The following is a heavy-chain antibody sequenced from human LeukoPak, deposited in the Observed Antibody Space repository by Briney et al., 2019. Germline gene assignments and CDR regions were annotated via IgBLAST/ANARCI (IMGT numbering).Heavy chain of an antibody. V-gene: IGHV3-30-3*01. CDR3: ARAPVPSTNYYFDY. Sequence: GGSLRLSCAASGFTFSSYAIHWVRQAPGKGLEWVAVISYDGSNKYYADSVKGRFTISRDNSKNTLYLQMNSLRAEDTAVYYCARAPVPSTNYYFDYWGQGTLVTVSS. D-gene: IGHD5-24*01. CDR1: GFTFSSYA. CDR2: ISYDGSNK. J-gene: IGHJ4*02.